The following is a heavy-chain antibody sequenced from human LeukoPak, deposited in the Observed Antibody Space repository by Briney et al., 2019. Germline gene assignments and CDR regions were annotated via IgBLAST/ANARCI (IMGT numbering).Heavy chain of an antibody. CDR3: TRGSSGRRDN. D-gene: IGHD6-19*01. Sequence: ASVKVSCKASGYTFTSCDINWVRQATGQALDWMGWMNPNSGNTGYGQSFQGRITMTRDISIGTAYMELSNLTSEDTAIYYCTRGSSGRRDNWGQGTLVTVSA. CDR2: MNPNSGNT. V-gene: IGHV1-8*01. CDR1: GYTFTSCD. J-gene: IGHJ4*02.